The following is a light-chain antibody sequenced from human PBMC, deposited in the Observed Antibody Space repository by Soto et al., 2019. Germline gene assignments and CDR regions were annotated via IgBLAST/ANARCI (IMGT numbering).Light chain of an antibody. CDR1: SSDVGGYNY. CDR3: SSYTSSSTIYV. Sequence: QSALTQPASVSGSPGQSITISCTGTSSDVGGYNYVSWYQQHPGKAPKLMIYEVSNRPSGASNRFSGSKSGNTASLTISGLQAEDEADYYCSSYTSSSTIYVFGTGTKLTVL. V-gene: IGLV2-14*01. CDR2: EVS. J-gene: IGLJ1*01.